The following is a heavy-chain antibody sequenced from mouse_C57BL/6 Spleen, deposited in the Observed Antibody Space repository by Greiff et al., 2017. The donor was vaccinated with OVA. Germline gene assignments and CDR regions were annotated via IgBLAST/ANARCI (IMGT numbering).Heavy chain of an antibody. J-gene: IGHJ4*01. V-gene: IGHV7-3*01. CDR2: IRNKANGYTT. Sequence: VKLEESGGGLVQPGGSLSLSCAASGFTFTDYYMSWVRQPPGKALEWLSFIRNKANGYTTEYSASVKGRFTISRDNSQSILYLQMNALRAEDSATYYCARGGGYYAMDYWGQGISVTVSS. CDR3: ARGGGYYAMDY. CDR1: GFTFTDYY. D-gene: IGHD1-1*02.